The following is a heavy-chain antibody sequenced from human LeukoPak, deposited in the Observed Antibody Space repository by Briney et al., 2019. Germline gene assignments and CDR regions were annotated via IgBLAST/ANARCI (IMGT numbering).Heavy chain of an antibody. CDR2: ISGDGGST. CDR1: GFTFDYYA. CDR3: AKSHRTDFVDY. Sequence: GGSLRLSCAASGFTFDYYAMHWVRQAPGKGLEWVSLISGDGGSTYYADSVKGRFTISRDNSRNSLYLKMNSLRTEDTALYYCAKSHRTDFVDYWGQGTLVTVSS. V-gene: IGHV3-43*02. D-gene: IGHD1-14*01. J-gene: IGHJ4*02.